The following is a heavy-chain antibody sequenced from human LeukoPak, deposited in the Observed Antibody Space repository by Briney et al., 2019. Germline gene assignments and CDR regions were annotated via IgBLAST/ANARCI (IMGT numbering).Heavy chain of an antibody. CDR1: GFTFSSYW. CDR3: ARERMYSGSGSTYPYYDY. CDR2: IKPDGSEK. V-gene: IGHV3-7*01. D-gene: IGHD3-10*01. Sequence: GGSLRLSCLASGFTFSSYWMSWVRQSPGKGLEWVANIKPDGSEKYFMDSVKGRFTISRDNAKNALYLEMNSLRAEDTAEYFCARERMYSGSGSTYPYYDYWGQGTLVTVSS. J-gene: IGHJ4*02.